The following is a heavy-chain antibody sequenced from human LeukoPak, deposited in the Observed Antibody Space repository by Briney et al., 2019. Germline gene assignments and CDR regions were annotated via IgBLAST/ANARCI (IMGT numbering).Heavy chain of an antibody. CDR1: GYTFTSYY. CDR3: AWSYGSESPLLDY. CDR2: INPSGGST. V-gene: IGHV1-46*01. J-gene: IGHJ4*02. D-gene: IGHD3-10*01. Sequence: GASVKVSCKASGYTFTSYYMHWVRQAPGQGLEWMGIINPSGGSTSYAQKFQGRVTMTRDTSISTAYMELSRLRSDDTAVYYCAWSYGSESPLLDYWGQGTLVTVSS.